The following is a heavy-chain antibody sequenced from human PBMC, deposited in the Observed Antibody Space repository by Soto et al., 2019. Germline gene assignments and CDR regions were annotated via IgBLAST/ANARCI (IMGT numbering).Heavy chain of an antibody. CDR3: ARATSGSFDALDM. V-gene: IGHV3-64*04. Sequence: KGLEYVSAISSNGGSTYYADSVKGRFTISRDNSKNTVYLQMNSLRDEDTAVYYCARATSGSFDALDMWGQGTMVTVSS. J-gene: IGHJ3*02. CDR2: ISSNGGST. D-gene: IGHD1-26*01.